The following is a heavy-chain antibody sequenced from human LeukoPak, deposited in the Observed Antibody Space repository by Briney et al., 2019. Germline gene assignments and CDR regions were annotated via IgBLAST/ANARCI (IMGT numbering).Heavy chain of an antibody. Sequence: ASLRVSSTASGYTFTTFDINWVRQATGQGVEWMGWMNPNSGKTGYAQKCQGRDTITRNTSITTAYTEMSRLRSEATAACFSARGNKDYGDNARGLSDYWGQGTLVTVSS. CDR3: ARGNKDYGDNARGLSDY. V-gene: IGHV1-8*01. J-gene: IGHJ4*02. CDR1: GYTFTTFD. CDR2: MNPNSGKT. D-gene: IGHD4-17*01.